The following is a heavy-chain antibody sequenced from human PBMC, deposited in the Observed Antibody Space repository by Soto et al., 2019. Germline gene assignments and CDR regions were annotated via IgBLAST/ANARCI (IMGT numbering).Heavy chain of an antibody. CDR2: ISSSATTT. V-gene: IGHV3-48*03. CDR3: TRELNDRSPYYDFWSGTPYYYYGMDV. Sequence: QRLSCAASGFSFSSYEMNWVRQAPGKGLEWISYISSSATTTHYADSVKGRFTISRDNAKSSLYLQMNSLRAEDTAVYYCTRELNDRSPYYDFWSGTPYYYYGMDVWGQGTTVTVSS. CDR1: GFSFSSYE. J-gene: IGHJ6*02. D-gene: IGHD3-3*01.